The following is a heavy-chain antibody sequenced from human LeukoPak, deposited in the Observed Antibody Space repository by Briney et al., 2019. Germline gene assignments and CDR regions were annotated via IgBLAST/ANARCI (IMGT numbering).Heavy chain of an antibody. Sequence: GGSLRLSCAASRFTFSSYAMHWVRQAPGKGLEWVAVISYDGSNKYYADSVKGRFTISRDNSKNTLYLQMNSLRAEDTAVYYCARGLWGYFDYWGQGTLVTVSS. V-gene: IGHV3-30-3*01. CDR3: ARGLWGYFDY. CDR2: ISYDGSNK. D-gene: IGHD5-18*01. CDR1: RFTFSSYA. J-gene: IGHJ4*02.